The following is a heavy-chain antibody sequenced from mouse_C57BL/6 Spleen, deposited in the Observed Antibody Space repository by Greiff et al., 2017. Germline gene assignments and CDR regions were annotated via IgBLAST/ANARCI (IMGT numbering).Heavy chain of an antibody. CDR1: GFTFSDYG. D-gene: IGHD2-2*01. Sequence: EVMLVESGGGLVKPGGSLKLSCAASGFTFSDYGMHWVRQAPEKGLEWVAYISSGSSTIYYADTVKGRFTISRDNAKNTLFLQMTSLRSEDTAMYYCARQGGYDVAMDYWGQGTSVTVSS. J-gene: IGHJ4*01. CDR2: ISSGSSTI. CDR3: ARQGGYDVAMDY. V-gene: IGHV5-17*01.